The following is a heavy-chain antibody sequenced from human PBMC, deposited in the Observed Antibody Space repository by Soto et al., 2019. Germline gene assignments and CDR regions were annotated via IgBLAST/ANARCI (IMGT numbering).Heavy chain of an antibody. D-gene: IGHD2-15*01. CDR1: GYTFTSYG. Sequence: ASVKVSCKASGYTFTSYGISWVRQAPGQGLEWMGWISAYNGNTNYAQKLQGRVTMTTDTSTSTAYMELRSLRSDDTAVYYCARDLPDIVVVVAATPALRRYYYCGMDVWGQGTTVTVSS. J-gene: IGHJ6*02. CDR2: ISAYNGNT. CDR3: ARDLPDIVVVVAATPALRRYYYCGMDV. V-gene: IGHV1-18*04.